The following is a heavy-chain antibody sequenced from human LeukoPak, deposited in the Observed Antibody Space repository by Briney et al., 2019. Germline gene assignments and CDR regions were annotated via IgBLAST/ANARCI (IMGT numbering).Heavy chain of an antibody. V-gene: IGHV3-23*01. CDR1: GFTFSSYA. CDR2: ISGSGGST. D-gene: IGHD4-17*01. CDR3: AKEDYGDIYWYFDL. J-gene: IGHJ2*01. Sequence: GGSLRLSCTASGFTFSSYAMSWVRQAPGKGLEWVSAISGSGGSTYYADSVKGRFTISRDNSKNTLYLQMNSLRVQDTAVYYCAKEDYGDIYWYFDLWGRGTLVTVSS.